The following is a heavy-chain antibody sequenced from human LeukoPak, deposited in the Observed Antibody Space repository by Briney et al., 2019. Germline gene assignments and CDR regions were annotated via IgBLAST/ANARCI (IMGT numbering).Heavy chain of an antibody. CDR3: AGDYSAYDPPEY. CDR1: GFTFSNYW. D-gene: IGHD5-12*01. Sequence: GGSLRFSCAASGFTFSNYWMTWVRQAPGKGLEWVANINQDGNEKYYVDSVKGRFTISRDNAKNSLYLQMKSLRADDAAVYHCAGDYSAYDPPEYWGQGTLVTVSS. J-gene: IGHJ4*02. V-gene: IGHV3-7*01. CDR2: INQDGNEK.